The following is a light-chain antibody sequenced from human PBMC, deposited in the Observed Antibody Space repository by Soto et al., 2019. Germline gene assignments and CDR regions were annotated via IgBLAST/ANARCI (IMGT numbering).Light chain of an antibody. Sequence: DIVVTQSPGTLSLSPGERATLSCRASQSVSSYLAWYQQKPGQAPRLLIYGVSSRATGIPDRVSGSGSGTDFTLTISRLEPEDFAVYYCQQYVTSPLTFGGGTKVDIK. V-gene: IGKV3-20*01. J-gene: IGKJ4*01. CDR3: QQYVTSPLT. CDR2: GVS. CDR1: QSVSSY.